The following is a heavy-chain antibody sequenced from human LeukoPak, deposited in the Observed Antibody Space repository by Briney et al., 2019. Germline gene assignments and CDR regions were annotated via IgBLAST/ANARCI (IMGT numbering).Heavy chain of an antibody. D-gene: IGHD1-26*01. CDR3: ARHKVSQWELRGYYFDY. CDR1: GYSISSGYY. CDR2: IYHSGST. Sequence: SETLSLTCAVSGYSISSGYYWGWIRQPPGKGLEWIGSIYHSGSTYYNPSLKSRVTISVDTSKNQFFLKLSSVTAADTAVYCCARHKVSQWELRGYYFDYWGQGTLVTVSS. J-gene: IGHJ4*02. V-gene: IGHV4-38-2*01.